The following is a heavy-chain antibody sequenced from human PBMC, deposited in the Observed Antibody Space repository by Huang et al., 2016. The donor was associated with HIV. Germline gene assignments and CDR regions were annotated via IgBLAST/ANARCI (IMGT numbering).Heavy chain of an antibody. V-gene: IGHV3-21*01. D-gene: IGHD6-19*01. CDR2: ISNSDEYI. J-gene: IGHJ4*02. Sequence: EVQLVESGGGLVKRGGSLRLSCAASGFDFNSYHMNWVRQAPGKGLEWVSSISNSDEYIYYADSVKGRVTISRDNAKKSVYLQMKGLRAEDTAIYYCARNQWLDYWGQGTLVTVSS. CDR1: GFDFNSYH. CDR3: ARNQWLDY.